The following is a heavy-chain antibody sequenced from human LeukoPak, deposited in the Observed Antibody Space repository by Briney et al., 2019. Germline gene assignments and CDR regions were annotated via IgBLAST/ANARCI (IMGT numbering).Heavy chain of an antibody. CDR3: AGDRTGQYFDF. CDR2: IIPILDLT. Sequence: GASVKVSCKAPGGTFSNNAINWVRQAPGQGLEWMGRIIPILDLTNYAEKFQDRVTITADKSTNTAYMELSSLRSEDTAVYYCAGDRTGQYFDFWGQGTLLTVSP. CDR1: GGTFSNNA. J-gene: IGHJ4*02. D-gene: IGHD3/OR15-3a*01. V-gene: IGHV1-69*04.